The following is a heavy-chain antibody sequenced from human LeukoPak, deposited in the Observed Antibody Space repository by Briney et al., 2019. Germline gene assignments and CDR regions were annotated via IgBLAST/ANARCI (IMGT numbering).Heavy chain of an antibody. CDR1: GFTFSSYS. D-gene: IGHD1-1*01. CDR3: ATLERPVSFQEDY. CDR2: ISSSSSYI. V-gene: IGHV3-21*01. J-gene: IGHJ4*02. Sequence: GGSLRLSCAASGFTFSSYSMNWVRQAPGKGLEWVSSISSSSSYIYYADSVKGRFTISRDNAKNSLYLQMNSLRAEDTAVYYCATLERPVSFQEDYWGQGTLVTVSS.